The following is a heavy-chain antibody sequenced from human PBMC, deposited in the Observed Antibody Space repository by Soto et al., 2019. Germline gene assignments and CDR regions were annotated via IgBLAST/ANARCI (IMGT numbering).Heavy chain of an antibody. CDR2: ITSDTKTI. D-gene: IGHD6-19*01. J-gene: IGHJ4*02. Sequence: EVQLVESGGALVQPGGSLRLSCAASGFKFSIYSMNWVRQAPGKGLEWSAYITSDTKTIKYADSVKGRFTISRDNAKNSVYLQMNSLSDVDTAVYYCARSVEGHFDYWGQGTVVTVSS. CDR1: GFKFSIYS. CDR3: ARSVEGHFDY. V-gene: IGHV3-48*02.